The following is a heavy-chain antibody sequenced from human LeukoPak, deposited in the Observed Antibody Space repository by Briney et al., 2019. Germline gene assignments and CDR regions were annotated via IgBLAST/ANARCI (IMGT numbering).Heavy chain of an antibody. J-gene: IGHJ4*02. Sequence: PGGSLRLSCAASGFTFSDYSINWVRQAPGKGLEWVSSINPTSTSIYYADAVRGRFTISRDNAKNSVYLQMNSLRAEDTALYYCVRLRRNSVRSDYYYYYNFWGQGILVTVSS. CDR1: GFTFSDYS. CDR2: INPTSTSI. V-gene: IGHV3-21*01. D-gene: IGHD3-10*01. CDR3: VRLRRNSVRSDYYYYYNF.